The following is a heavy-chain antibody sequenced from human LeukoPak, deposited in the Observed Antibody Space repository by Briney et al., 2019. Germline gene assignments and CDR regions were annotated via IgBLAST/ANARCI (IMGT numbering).Heavy chain of an antibody. CDR3: ARGNWYLDY. Sequence: SETLSLTCTVSGGSISSYYWSWIRQPPGKGLEWIGYIYYSGSINYNPSLKSRVTISVDTSKNQFSLKVSSVTVADTAVYYCARGNWYLDYWGQGTLVTVSS. CDR1: GGSISSYY. V-gene: IGHV4-59*01. D-gene: IGHD1-1*01. J-gene: IGHJ4*02. CDR2: IYYSGSI.